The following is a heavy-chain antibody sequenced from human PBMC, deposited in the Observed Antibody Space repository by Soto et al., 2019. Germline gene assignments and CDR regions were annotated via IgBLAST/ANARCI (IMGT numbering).Heavy chain of an antibody. D-gene: IGHD6-19*01. CDR3: ARPLSIALPEGYGMHV. J-gene: IGHJ6*02. V-gene: IGHV4-39*01. CDR1: GGSISSSSYY. CDR2: IYYSGST. Sequence: PSETLSLTCTVSGGSISSSSYYWGWIRQPPGKGLEWIGSIYYSGSTYYNPSLKSRVTISVDTSKNQFSLKLSSVTAADTAVYYCARPLSIALPEGYGMHVPGQATTVSGSS.